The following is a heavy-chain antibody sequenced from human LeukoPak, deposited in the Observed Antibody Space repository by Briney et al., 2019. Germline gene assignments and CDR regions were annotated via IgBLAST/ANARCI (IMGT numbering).Heavy chain of an antibody. V-gene: IGHV4-39*01. D-gene: IGHD4-17*01. J-gene: IGHJ4*02. CDR1: GGSISGSSYY. Sequence: PSETLSLTCTVSGGSISGSSYYWGWIRQPPGKGLEWIGSIYYSGSTYYNPSLKSRVTISVDTSKNQFSLKLSSVTAADTAVYYCARCGDGDYVIGNWGQGTLVTVSS. CDR2: IYYSGST. CDR3: ARCGDGDYVIGN.